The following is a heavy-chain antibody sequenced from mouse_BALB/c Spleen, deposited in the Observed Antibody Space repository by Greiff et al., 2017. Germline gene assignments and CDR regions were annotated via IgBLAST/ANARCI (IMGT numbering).Heavy chain of an antibody. J-gene: IGHJ3*01. D-gene: IGHD2-4*01. CDR2: IDPETGGT. Sequence: QVQLQQSGAELVRPGASVTLSCKASGYTFTDYEMHWVKQTPVHGLEWIGAIDPETGGTAYNQKFKGKATLTADKSSSTAYMELRSLTSEDSAVYYCARYDYDAWFAYWGQGTLVTVSA. CDR3: ARYDYDAWFAY. CDR1: GYTFTDYE. V-gene: IGHV1-15*01.